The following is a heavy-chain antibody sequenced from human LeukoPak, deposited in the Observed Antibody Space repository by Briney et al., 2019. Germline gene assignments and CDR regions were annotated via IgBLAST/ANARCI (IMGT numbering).Heavy chain of an antibody. CDR1: GGSISSGSYY. J-gene: IGHJ4*02. CDR3: ARAWFGAYFDY. V-gene: IGHV4-61*02. CDR2: IYTSGST. D-gene: IGHD3-10*01. Sequence: PSETLSLTCTVSGGSISSGSYYWSSIRQPAGKGLEWIGRIYTSGSTNYNPSLKSRVTISVDTSKNQFSLKLSSVTAAETAVYYCARAWFGAYFDYWGQGTLVTVSS.